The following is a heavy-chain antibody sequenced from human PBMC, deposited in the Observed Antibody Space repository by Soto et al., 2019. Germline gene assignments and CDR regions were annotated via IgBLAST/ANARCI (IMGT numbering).Heavy chain of an antibody. CDR2: ISSSSSYI. CDR3: ARYEDSSSWYAYWYFDL. D-gene: IGHD6-13*01. J-gene: IGHJ2*01. V-gene: IGHV3-21*01. Sequence: EVQLVESGGGLVKPGGSLRLSCAASGFTFSSYSMNWVRQAPGKGLEWVSSISSSSSYIYYADSVKGRFTISRDNAKNXXYLQMNSLRAEDTAVYYCARYEDSSSWYAYWYFDLWGRGTLVTVSS. CDR1: GFTFSSYS.